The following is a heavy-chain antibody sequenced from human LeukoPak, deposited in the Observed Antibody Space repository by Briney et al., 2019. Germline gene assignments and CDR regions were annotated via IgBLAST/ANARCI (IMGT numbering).Heavy chain of an antibody. V-gene: IGHV4-59*12. J-gene: IGHJ4*02. CDR1: GGSISTYY. D-gene: IGHD3-3*01. CDR3: AREISYDFWSGYSIAYFDY. CDR2: IYYTGST. Sequence: PSETLSLTCTVSGGSISTYYWSWIRQPPGKGLEWIGHIYYTGSTSYNPSLKSRVTISVDTSKNQFSLRLSSVTAADTAVYYCAREISYDFWSGYSIAYFDYWGQGTLVTVSS.